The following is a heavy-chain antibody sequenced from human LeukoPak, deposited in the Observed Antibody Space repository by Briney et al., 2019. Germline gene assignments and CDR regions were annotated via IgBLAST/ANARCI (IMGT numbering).Heavy chain of an antibody. V-gene: IGHV4-34*01. Sequence: SETLSLTCAVYGGSFSGYYWSWIRQPPGKGLEWIGEINHSGSTNYNPSLKSRVTISVDTSENQFSLKLSSVTAADTAVYYCARAPVAGHDYWGQGTLVTVSS. CDR1: GGSFSGYY. CDR2: INHSGST. CDR3: ARAPVAGHDY. J-gene: IGHJ4*02. D-gene: IGHD6-19*01.